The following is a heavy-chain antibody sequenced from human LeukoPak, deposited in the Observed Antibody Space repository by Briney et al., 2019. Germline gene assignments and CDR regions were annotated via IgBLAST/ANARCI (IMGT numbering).Heavy chain of an antibody. CDR3: AKDIIGMSRGVTDH. Sequence: GGSLRLSCAASGFTFSSYAMSWVRQAPGKGLEWVSLVSGSGGTTYYADSVKGRVTISRDNSKNTLYLQMNSLRDEDTAVYYCAKDIIGMSRGVTDHWGQGTLVTVSS. CDR1: GFTFSSYA. V-gene: IGHV3-23*01. CDR2: VSGSGGTT. J-gene: IGHJ5*02. D-gene: IGHD3-10*01.